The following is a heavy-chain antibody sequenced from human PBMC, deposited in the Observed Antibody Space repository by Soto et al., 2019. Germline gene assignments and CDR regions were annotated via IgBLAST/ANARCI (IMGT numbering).Heavy chain of an antibody. Sequence: EVQLVESGGGLVQPGRSLRLSCAASGFTFDDYAMHGVRQPPGKGLEWVSGITWNSGIIGYADSVKGRFTISRDNAKNSLYLQMNSLRPEDTALYYCAKDQGYSTSYYGYVDLWGRGTLVTVSS. CDR2: ITWNSGII. V-gene: IGHV3-9*01. D-gene: IGHD6-13*01. CDR3: AKDQGYSTSYYGYVDL. CDR1: GFTFDDYA. J-gene: IGHJ2*01.